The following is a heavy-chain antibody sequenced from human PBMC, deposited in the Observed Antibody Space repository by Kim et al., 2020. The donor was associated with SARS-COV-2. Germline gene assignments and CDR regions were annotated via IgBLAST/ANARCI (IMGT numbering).Heavy chain of an antibody. V-gene: IGHV3-48*02. CDR3: VRDRMGGAFVI. J-gene: IGHJ3*02. CDR1: GFTFSAYD. D-gene: IGHD3-16*01. CDR2: ITKSSTTI. Sequence: GGSLRLFCATSGFTFSAYDMNWVRQAPGKGLAWLSFITKSSTTIYYADSVEGRITTSRDNAKNSLFLQMNSLRDEHTALYYCVRDRMGGAFVIWGQATMV.